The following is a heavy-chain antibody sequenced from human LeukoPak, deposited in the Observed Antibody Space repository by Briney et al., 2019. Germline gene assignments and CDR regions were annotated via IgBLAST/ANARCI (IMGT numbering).Heavy chain of an antibody. CDR1: GGTFRGYY. D-gene: IGHD7-27*01. Sequence: AETLSLTCAVYGGTFRGYYGSWIRQPPGKGLEWIGEIHYTGVTNYKPSPKSRVTISGDPSKNQVSLRVSCVTAADTAVYYCARGVLGPYYFDLWGRGTVVTVSS. CDR2: IHYTGVT. V-gene: IGHV4-34*01. J-gene: IGHJ2*01. CDR3: ARGVLGPYYFDL.